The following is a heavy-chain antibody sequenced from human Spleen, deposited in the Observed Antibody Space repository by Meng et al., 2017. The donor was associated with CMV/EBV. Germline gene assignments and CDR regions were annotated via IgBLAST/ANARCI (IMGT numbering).Heavy chain of an antibody. CDR2: IYYSGST. Sequence: SGDYYWSWFRQPPGKGLEWIGYIYYSGSTYYNPSLKSRVTISVDTSKNQFSLKLSSVTAADTAVYYCARTNCDYYDSSGYYYVVDYWGQGTLVTVSS. V-gene: IGHV4-30-4*01. CDR1: SGDYY. CDR3: ARTNCDYYDSSGYYYVVDY. J-gene: IGHJ4*02. D-gene: IGHD3-22*01.